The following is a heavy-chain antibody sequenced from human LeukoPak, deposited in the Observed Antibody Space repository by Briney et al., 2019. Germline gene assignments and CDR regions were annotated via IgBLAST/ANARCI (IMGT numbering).Heavy chain of an antibody. CDR1: GGSISSYY. V-gene: IGHV4-59*01. D-gene: IGHD3-10*01. J-gene: IGHJ4*02. Sequence: PSETLSLTCTVSGGSISSYYWSWIRQPPGKGLEWIGYIYYSGSTNYNPSLKSRVTISVDTSKNQFSLKLSSVTAADTAVYYCAGGITMVRGVIPYYFDYWGQGTLVTVSS. CDR2: IYYSGST. CDR3: AGGITMVRGVIPYYFDY.